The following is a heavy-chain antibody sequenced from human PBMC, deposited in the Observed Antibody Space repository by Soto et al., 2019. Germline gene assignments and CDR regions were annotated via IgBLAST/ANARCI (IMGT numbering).Heavy chain of an antibody. Sequence: ASETLSLTCTVSGGSISSGDYYWSCIRQPPGKGLEWIGYIYYSGSTNYSPSFQGHVTISADKSISTAYLQWSSLKASDTAMYYCARRPGTTYYYYGMDVWGQGTTVTVSS. D-gene: IGHD1-1*01. CDR3: ARRPGTTYYYYGMDV. V-gene: IGHV4-30-4*01. CDR2: IYYSGST. CDR1: GGSISSGDYY. J-gene: IGHJ6*02.